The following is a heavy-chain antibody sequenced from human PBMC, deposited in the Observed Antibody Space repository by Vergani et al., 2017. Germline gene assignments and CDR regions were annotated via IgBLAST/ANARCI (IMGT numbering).Heavy chain of an antibody. CDR2: ISWNSGSI. Sequence: VQLVESGGGLVKPGGSLRLSCAASGFTFDDYAMHWVRQAPGKGLEWVSGISWNSGSIGYADSVKGRFTISRDNAKNSLYLQMNSLRAEDTALYYCAKDISGYSYGSSFDYWGQGTLVTVSS. D-gene: IGHD5-18*01. V-gene: IGHV3-9*01. J-gene: IGHJ4*02. CDR3: AKDISGYSYGSSFDY. CDR1: GFTFDDYA.